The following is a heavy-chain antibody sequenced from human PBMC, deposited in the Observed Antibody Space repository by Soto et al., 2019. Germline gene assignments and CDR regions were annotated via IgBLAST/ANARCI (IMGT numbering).Heavy chain of an antibody. V-gene: IGHV3-30*04. D-gene: IGHD5-18*01. CDR1: GFTFSSYA. Sequence: GGSLRLSCAASGFTFSSYAMHWVRQAPGKGLEWVAVISYDGSNKYYADSVKGRFTISRDNSKNTLYLQMNSLRAEDTAVYYCAKESGEYSYGVGYNWFDPWGQGTLVTVSS. J-gene: IGHJ5*02. CDR3: AKESGEYSYGVGYNWFDP. CDR2: ISYDGSNK.